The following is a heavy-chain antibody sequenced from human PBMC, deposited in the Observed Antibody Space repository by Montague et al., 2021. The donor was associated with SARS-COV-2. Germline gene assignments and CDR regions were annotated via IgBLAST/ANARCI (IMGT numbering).Heavy chain of an antibody. J-gene: IGHJ5*02. CDR3: ARHPSYSSGWYDWFDP. CDR2: IFYSGNT. D-gene: IGHD6-19*01. V-gene: IGHV4-59*08. Sequence: SETLSLTCTVSGGSISSYYWSWIRQPPGKGLEWIGYIFYSGNTNYNPSLKSQVTISIDTSKNQFSLKLRSVTAADTAVYYCARHPSYSSGWYDWFDPWGQGTLVTVSS. CDR1: GGSISSYY.